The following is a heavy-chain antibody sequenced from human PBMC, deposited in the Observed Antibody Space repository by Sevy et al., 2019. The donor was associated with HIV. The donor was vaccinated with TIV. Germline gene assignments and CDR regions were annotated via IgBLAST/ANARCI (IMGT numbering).Heavy chain of an antibody. CDR2: VSGSSSYI. CDR3: AREGEGSSEDGFDI. V-gene: IGHV3-21*01. CDR1: GFTFRSYS. Sequence: GGSLRLSCEASGFTFRSYSMNWVRQAPGKGLEWLSSVSGSSSYIYYADSGKGRFTITRDNAKNSLYLQMKGLSAEDTALYYCAREGEGSSEDGFDIWGQGTMVTVSS. D-gene: IGHD6-19*01. J-gene: IGHJ3*02.